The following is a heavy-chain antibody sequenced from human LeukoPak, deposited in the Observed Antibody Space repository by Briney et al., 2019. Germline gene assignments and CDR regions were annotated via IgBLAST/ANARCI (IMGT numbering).Heavy chain of an antibody. J-gene: IGHJ4*02. D-gene: IGHD3-16*01. CDR2: IYYSGST. V-gene: IGHV4-59*01. CDR1: GGSISSYY. Sequence: SETLSLTCTVSGGSISSYYWSWIRQPPGKGLEWIGYIYYSGSTNYNPSLKSRVTISVDTSKNQFSLKLSSVTAADTAVYYCARNPSYWGGYFADGGQGPLVTVPS. CDR3: ARNPSYWGGYFAD.